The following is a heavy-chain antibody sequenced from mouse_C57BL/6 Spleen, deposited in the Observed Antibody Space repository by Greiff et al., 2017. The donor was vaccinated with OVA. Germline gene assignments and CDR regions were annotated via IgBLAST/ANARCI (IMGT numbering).Heavy chain of an antibody. CDR2: IYPRDGST. J-gene: IGHJ3*01. Sequence: VQLQESGPELVKPGASVKLSCKASGYTFTSYDITWVKQRPGQGLEWIGWIYPRDGSTKYNAKFKGKATLSVDTSSSTAYRELHSLTSEDSAVYFCASDDGYYDSWFADWGQGTLVTVSA. V-gene: IGHV1-85*01. CDR3: ASDDGYYDSWFAD. CDR1: GYTFTSYD. D-gene: IGHD2-3*01.